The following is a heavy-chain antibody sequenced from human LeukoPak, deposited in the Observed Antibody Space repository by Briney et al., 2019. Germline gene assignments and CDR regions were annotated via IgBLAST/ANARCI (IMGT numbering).Heavy chain of an antibody. CDR3: ARDILGYTTSWYRFDY. V-gene: IGHV1-18*01. CDR1: GYNFNNYG. D-gene: IGHD6-13*01. J-gene: IGHJ4*02. CDR2: ISGYNGNT. Sequence: ASVKVSCKASGYNFNNYGISWVRQAPGQGLEWMGWISGYNGNTKSAQKLQDRATMTTDTSTNTAYMELRSLRSDDTAVYYCARDILGYTTSWYRFDYWGQGSQVTVSS.